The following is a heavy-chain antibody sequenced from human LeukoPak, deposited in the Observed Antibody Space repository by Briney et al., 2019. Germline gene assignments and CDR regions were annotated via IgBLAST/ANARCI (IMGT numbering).Heavy chain of an antibody. Sequence: PGGCLSLSCAASGFKFDDYGMSWVRQVPGKGLEWVSGINWNGGSRGYADSVKGRFTISRDNAKNSVYLQMNSLRAGDTAVYYCARGVAGIFDIWGQGTMVTVSS. CDR1: GFKFDDYG. D-gene: IGHD6-19*01. CDR2: INWNGGSR. CDR3: ARGVAGIFDI. V-gene: IGHV3-20*04. J-gene: IGHJ3*02.